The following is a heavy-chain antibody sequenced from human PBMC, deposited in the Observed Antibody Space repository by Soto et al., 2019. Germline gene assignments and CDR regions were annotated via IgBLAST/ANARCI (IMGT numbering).Heavy chain of an antibody. D-gene: IGHD6-6*01. Sequence: SETLSLTCAVYGGSFSGYYWSWIRQPPGKGLEWIGEINHSGSTNYNPSLKSRVTISVDTSKNQFSLKLSSVTAADTAVYYCARGGIAARQGAIDYWGQGTLVTVYS. CDR1: GGSFSGYY. CDR2: INHSGST. CDR3: ARGGIAARQGAIDY. J-gene: IGHJ4*02. V-gene: IGHV4-34*01.